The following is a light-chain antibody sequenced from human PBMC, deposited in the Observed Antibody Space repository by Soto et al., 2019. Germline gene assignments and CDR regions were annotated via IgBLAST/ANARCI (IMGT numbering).Light chain of an antibody. J-gene: IGKJ4*01. CDR3: QQLNSYPT. CDR2: AAC. Sequence: DIQLTQSPSFLSASVGDRVTITCRASQGISSYLAWYQQKPGKAPKLLIYAACTLQSGVPSRFSGSGSGTEFTLTISSLQPEDFATYYCQQLNSYPTFGGGTKVEIK. V-gene: IGKV1-9*01. CDR1: QGISSY.